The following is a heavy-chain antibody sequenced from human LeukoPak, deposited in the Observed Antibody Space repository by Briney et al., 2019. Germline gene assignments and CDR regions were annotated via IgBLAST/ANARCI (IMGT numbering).Heavy chain of an antibody. CDR3: ARYDSSGYGAFDI. J-gene: IGHJ4*02. CDR2: IYYSGST. Sequence: SETLSLTCTVSGGSISSSSYYWGWIRQPPGKGLEWIGSIYYSGSTYYNPSLKSRVTISVDTSKNQFSLKLSSVTAADTAVYYCARYDSSGYGAFDIWGQGTLVTVSS. D-gene: IGHD3-22*01. V-gene: IGHV4-39*01. CDR1: GGSISSSSYY.